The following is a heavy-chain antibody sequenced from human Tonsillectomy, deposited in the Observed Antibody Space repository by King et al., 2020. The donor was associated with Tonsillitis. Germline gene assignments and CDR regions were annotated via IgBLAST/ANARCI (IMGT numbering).Heavy chain of an antibody. CDR3: ARDWDWNYRDAFDI. J-gene: IGHJ3*02. V-gene: IGHV3-21*01. D-gene: IGHD1-7*01. Sequence: EVQLVESGGGLVKPGGSLRLSCAASGFTFSSYSMNWVRQAPGKGLQWVSSISISSSYIYYADSVKGRFSISRDNAKNSLYLQMNSLRAEDTAVYYCARDWDWNYRDAFDIWGQGTMVTVSS. CDR1: GFTFSSYS. CDR2: ISISSSYI.